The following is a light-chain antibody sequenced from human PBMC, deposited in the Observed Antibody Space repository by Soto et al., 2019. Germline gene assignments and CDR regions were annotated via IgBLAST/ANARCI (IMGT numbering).Light chain of an antibody. CDR2: AAS. CDR3: QQCDSTPRT. V-gene: IGKV1-39*01. CDR1: QSISNF. J-gene: IGKJ1*01. Sequence: DIQMTQSPSSLSASVGDRVTITCRASQSISNFLNWYQQKPGKAPKLLIYAASSFQSGVPSRFSGSGSGTDFTLTISRLQPEDFATYYCQQCDSTPRTFGQGTMVDI.